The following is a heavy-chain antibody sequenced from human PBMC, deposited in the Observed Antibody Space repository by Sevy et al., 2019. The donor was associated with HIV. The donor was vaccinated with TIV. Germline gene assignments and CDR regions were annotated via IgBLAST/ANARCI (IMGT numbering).Heavy chain of an antibody. CDR3: VRVGHCSGGSCYTLLLLH. Sequence: GGSLRLSCAASGFTFSNYWMHWVRQSPGKGLVWVSRINSDGSSTNYADSVKGRFTISRDNAKNTVYLQMNSLRDEDTALYYCVRVGHCSGGSCYTLLLLHWGQGTTVTVSS. CDR2: INSDGSST. D-gene: IGHD2-15*01. CDR1: GFTFSNYW. J-gene: IGHJ6*02. V-gene: IGHV3-74*01.